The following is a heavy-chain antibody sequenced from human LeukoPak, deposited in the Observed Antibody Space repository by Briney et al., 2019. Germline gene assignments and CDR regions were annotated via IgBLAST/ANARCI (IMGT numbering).Heavy chain of an antibody. CDR3: ARAKLKYYYDSSALYYFDY. J-gene: IGHJ4*02. CDR1: GGSISSDGYY. D-gene: IGHD3-22*01. CDR2: IYRSGST. V-gene: IGHV4-30-2*01. Sequence: NPSETLSLTCTVSGGSISSDGYYWSWIRQPPGKGLEWVGHIYRSGSTYYNPSLESRVTISVDRSKNQFSLKLSSVTAADTAVYYCARAKLKYYYDSSALYYFDYWGQGTLITVSS.